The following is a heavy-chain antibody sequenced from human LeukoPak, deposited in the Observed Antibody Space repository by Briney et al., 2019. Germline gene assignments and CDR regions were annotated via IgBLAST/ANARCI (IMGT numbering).Heavy chain of an antibody. D-gene: IGHD6-6*01. V-gene: IGHV3-23*01. J-gene: IGHJ4*02. Sequence: PGGSLRLSCAASGFTFSSNAMSWVRQAPGKRPEWVSGINGVGDSTFHTDSAKGRFTISRDNSKNTLYLHMTSLRAEDTAVYYCAKAFYSSSFDFDYWGQGTLVTVSS. CDR1: GFTFSSNA. CDR3: AKAFYSSSFDFDY. CDR2: INGVGDST.